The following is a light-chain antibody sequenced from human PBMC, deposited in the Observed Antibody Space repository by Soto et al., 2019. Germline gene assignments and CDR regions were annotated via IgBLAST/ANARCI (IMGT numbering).Light chain of an antibody. V-gene: IGKV3-11*01. J-gene: IGKJ4*01. Sequence: EIVLTQSPATLSLSPGERATLSRRASQTIDNYLHWYQQKPGQAPRLLIYDAFYRAAGVPARFSGVGSGTDFTLTISSLEPEDFAFYYCQQRKNWPLTFGGGTRVEI. CDR3: QQRKNWPLT. CDR1: QTIDNY. CDR2: DAF.